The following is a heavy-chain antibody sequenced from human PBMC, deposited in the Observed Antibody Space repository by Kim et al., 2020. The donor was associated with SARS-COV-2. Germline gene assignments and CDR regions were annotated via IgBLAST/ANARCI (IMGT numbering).Heavy chain of an antibody. CDR1: GFTFSNFW. D-gene: IGHD1-26*01. V-gene: IGHV3-7*03. CDR3: ARSGGSSYLPYYYGMDV. J-gene: IGHJ6*01. Sequence: GGSLRLSCAASGFTFSNFWMTWVRQAPGKGLEWVAYIKQDGSEKYDVDSLKGRFTISRDNAKSSLYLQMNNLRAEDTAVYYCARSGGSSYLPYYYGMDV. CDR2: IKQDGSEK.